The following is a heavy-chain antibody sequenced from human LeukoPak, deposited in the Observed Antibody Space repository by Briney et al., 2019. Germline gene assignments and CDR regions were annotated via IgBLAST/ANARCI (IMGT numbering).Heavy chain of an antibody. CDR1: GGSISSYY. J-gene: IGHJ4*02. CDR2: IYYSGST. Sequence: PSETLSLTCTVSGGSISSYYWSWIRQPPGKGLEWIGYIYYSGSTNYNPSLKSRVTISVDTSKNQFSLKLSSVTAADTAVYYCARGDILTGYHFGYWGQVTLVTVSS. V-gene: IGHV4-59*08. CDR3: ARGDILTGYHFGY. D-gene: IGHD3-9*01.